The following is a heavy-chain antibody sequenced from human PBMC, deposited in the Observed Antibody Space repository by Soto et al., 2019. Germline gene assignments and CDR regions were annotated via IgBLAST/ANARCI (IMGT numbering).Heavy chain of an antibody. D-gene: IGHD6-25*01. Sequence: PGGSLSLSCAASGFTFTSYAMSWVRQAPGKGLEWVSAISHSGGSTYHADSVKGRFTISRDNSKNTLYLQMNSLRVEDTAVYYCAKGSASGSPYYFDCWGQGALVTVSS. J-gene: IGHJ4*02. V-gene: IGHV3-23*01. CDR3: AKGSASGSPYYFDC. CDR1: GFTFTSYA. CDR2: ISHSGGST.